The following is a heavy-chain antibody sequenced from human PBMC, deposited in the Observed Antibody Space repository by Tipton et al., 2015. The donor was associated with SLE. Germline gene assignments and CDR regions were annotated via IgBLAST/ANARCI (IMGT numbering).Heavy chain of an antibody. V-gene: IGHV4-59*11. CDR1: GGSMSGHY. J-gene: IGHJ4*02. D-gene: IGHD2/OR15-2a*01. CDR3: ARDHFLDY. CDR2: ITSSGYT. Sequence: TLSLTCTVSGGSMSGHYWTWIRQPPGKGLEWIGFITSSGYTNYNPSLQSRVTISIDTSKNQCSLKLSSMSAADTAVYYCARDHFLDYWGPGILVNVSS.